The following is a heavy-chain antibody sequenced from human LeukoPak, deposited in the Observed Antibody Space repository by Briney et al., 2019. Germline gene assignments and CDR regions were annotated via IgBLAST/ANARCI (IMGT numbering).Heavy chain of an antibody. Sequence: SETLSLTCAVSGGSFSGYYWTWIRQPPGKGLEWIGEINHSGSTNYNPSLKSRVTISVDTSKNQFSLKLSSVTAADTAVYYCARGRAVVVPAADYYYYYGMDVWGQGTTVTVSS. J-gene: IGHJ6*02. D-gene: IGHD2-2*01. CDR3: ARGRAVVVPAADYYYYYGMDV. CDR1: GGSFSGYY. CDR2: INHSGST. V-gene: IGHV4-34*01.